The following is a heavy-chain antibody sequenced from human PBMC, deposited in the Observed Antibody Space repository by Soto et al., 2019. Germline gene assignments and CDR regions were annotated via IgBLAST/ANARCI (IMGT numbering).Heavy chain of an antibody. D-gene: IGHD4-17*01. CDR2: ISGSGDTT. V-gene: IGHV3-23*01. CDR3: AKDQTAMTTFVF. CDR1: GFTFNNYA. Sequence: EVQLLESGGGLVQPGGSLRLSCAASGFTFNNYAMSWVRQAPGKGLQWVSAISGSGDTTYYADSVKGRFTISRDNSKKTLYLQMNGLRAEDTAVYYCAKDQTAMTTFVFWGQGALVTVSS. J-gene: IGHJ4*02.